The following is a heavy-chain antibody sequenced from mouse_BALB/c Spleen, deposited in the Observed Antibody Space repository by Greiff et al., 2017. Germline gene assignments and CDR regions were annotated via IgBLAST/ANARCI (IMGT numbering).Heavy chain of an antibody. CDR3: ARGDYYGSFAY. J-gene: IGHJ3*01. CDR2: ISDGGSYT. CDR1: GFTFSDYY. V-gene: IGHV5-4*02. Sequence: EVMLVESGGGLVKPGGSLKLSCAASGFTFSDYYMYWVRQTPEKRLEWVATISDGGSYTYYPDSVKGRFTISRDNAENNLYLQMSSLKSEDTAMYYCARGDYYGSFAYWGQGTLVTVSA. D-gene: IGHD1-2*01.